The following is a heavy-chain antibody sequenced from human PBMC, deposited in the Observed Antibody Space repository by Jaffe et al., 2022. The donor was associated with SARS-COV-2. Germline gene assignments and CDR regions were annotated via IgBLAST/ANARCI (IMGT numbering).Heavy chain of an antibody. CDR2: LYDSGRT. CDR3: ARPHGGPYAFDI. J-gene: IGHJ3*02. Sequence: QVQLQESGPGLVKPSETLSLTCTFSGGSISSYYWSWIRQPPGKGLEWIGYLYDSGRTNYNPSLRSRVTISLDTSRNQFSLKLTSVTAADTALYYCARPHGGPYAFDIWGQGTMVTVSS. CDR1: GGSISSYY. D-gene: IGHD3-10*01. V-gene: IGHV4-59*01.